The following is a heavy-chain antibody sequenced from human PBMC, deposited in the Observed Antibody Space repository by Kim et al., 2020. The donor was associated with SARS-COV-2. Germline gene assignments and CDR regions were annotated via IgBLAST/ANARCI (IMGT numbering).Heavy chain of an antibody. CDR1: GFAFSNFA. CDR3: VRRATAADAGYDY. CDR2: ISSSGANT. J-gene: IGHJ4*02. Sequence: GGSLRLSCAASGFAFSNFAIHWVRQAPGKGLESVSAISSSGANTYYADSVKGRFTISRDNSKNTLYLQMGSLRAEDMAVYYCVRRATAADAGYDYGGQGT. D-gene: IGHD6-13*01. V-gene: IGHV3-64*02.